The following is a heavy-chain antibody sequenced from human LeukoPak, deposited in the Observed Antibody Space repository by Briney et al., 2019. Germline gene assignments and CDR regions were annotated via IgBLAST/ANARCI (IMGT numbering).Heavy chain of an antibody. CDR3: ARGLYYYGSGSYSDNWFDP. CDR2: ISAYNGNT. D-gene: IGHD3-10*01. J-gene: IGHJ5*02. V-gene: IGHV1-18*01. CDR1: GYTFTSYG. Sequence: ASVKVSCKASGYTFTSYGISWVRQAPGQGLECMGWISAYNGNTNYAQKLQGRVTMTTDTSTSTAYMELRSLRSDDTAVYYCARGLYYYGSGSYSDNWFDPWGQGTLVTVSS.